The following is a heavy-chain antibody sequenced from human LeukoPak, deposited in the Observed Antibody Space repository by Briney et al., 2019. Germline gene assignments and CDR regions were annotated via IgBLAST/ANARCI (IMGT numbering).Heavy chain of an antibody. CDR1: GFTFSTYA. D-gene: IGHD3-3*01. V-gene: IGHV3-23*01. CDR3: AKDAKRNYDFWDRFDY. J-gene: IGHJ4*02. Sequence: GGSLRLSCAASGFTFSTYAMSWVRQAPGQGLEWVSAISGSGGSTYYADSVKGRFTISRDNSKNTLYLQMNSLRAEDTALYYCAKDAKRNYDFWDRFDYWGQGTLVTVSS. CDR2: ISGSGGST.